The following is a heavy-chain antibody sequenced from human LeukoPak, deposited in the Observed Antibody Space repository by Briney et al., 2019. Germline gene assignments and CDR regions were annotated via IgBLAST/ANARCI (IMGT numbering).Heavy chain of an antibody. V-gene: IGHV4-4*02. J-gene: IGHJ4*02. D-gene: IGHD3-16*01. Sequence: PSETLSLTCAVSGGSIGSRNWWSWVRQPPGKGLQWIGEIYQSGSTIYNPSLRSRVTMSVDRSKDQLSLKLSSVTAADTAVYYCARGIGAADFWGQGILVTVSS. CDR3: ARGIGAADF. CDR1: GGSIGSRNW. CDR2: IYQSGST.